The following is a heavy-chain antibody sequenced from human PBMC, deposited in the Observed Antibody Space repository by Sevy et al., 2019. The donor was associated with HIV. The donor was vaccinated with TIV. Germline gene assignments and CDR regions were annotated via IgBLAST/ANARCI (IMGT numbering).Heavy chain of an antibody. Sequence: GGSLRLSCAASGFTFSSYAMHWVRQAPGKGLEWVAAIPYDGSSKYYADSVKGRLTISRDNSKNTLYLQMNSLRAEDTALYYCTKGQTDYYDTSCPVDYWGQGTLVTVSS. CDR1: GFTFSSYA. CDR2: IPYDGSSK. CDR3: TKGQTDYYDTSCPVDY. D-gene: IGHD3-22*01. V-gene: IGHV3-30*18. J-gene: IGHJ4*02.